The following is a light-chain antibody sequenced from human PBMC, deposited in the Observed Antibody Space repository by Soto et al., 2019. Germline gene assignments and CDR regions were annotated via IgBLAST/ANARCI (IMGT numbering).Light chain of an antibody. CDR2: EVS. Sequence: QSALTQPASLSGSPGQSITISCTGSSSDVGGYNHVSWYQQHPGKAPRLMIYEVSNRLSGVSNRFSGSKSGNTASLTISGLQADDEGDYYCSSYSSSSTPVVFGGGTQLPVL. CDR3: SSYSSSSTPVV. CDR1: SSDVGGYNH. J-gene: IGLJ2*01. V-gene: IGLV2-14*01.